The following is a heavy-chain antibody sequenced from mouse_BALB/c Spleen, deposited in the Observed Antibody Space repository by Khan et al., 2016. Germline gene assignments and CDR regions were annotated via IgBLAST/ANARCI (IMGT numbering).Heavy chain of an antibody. V-gene: IGHV7-3*02. Sequence: EVELVESGGDLVQPGGSLRLSCATSGFTFTDYYMSWVRQPPGKALEWLGFIRNKANGYTTEYSASVKGRFTISRDNSQSILYLPMNTLRAEDSATYYCARDGYYPYAMDYWGQGTSVTVSS. D-gene: IGHD2-3*01. J-gene: IGHJ4*01. CDR1: GFTFTDYY. CDR2: IRNKANGYTT. CDR3: ARDGYYPYAMDY.